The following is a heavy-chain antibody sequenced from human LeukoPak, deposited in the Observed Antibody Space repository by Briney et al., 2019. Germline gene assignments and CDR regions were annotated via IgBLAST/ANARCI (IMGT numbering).Heavy chain of an antibody. CDR3: AKDSNNYRYFDN. V-gene: IGHV3-23*01. D-gene: IGHD3-10*01. CDR2: ISAGGSST. J-gene: IGHJ4*02. CDR1: GFTFNNYA. Sequence: GGSLRLSCAASGFTFNNYAMNWVRQAPGKGLEWVSAISAGGSSTIYAASVKGRYTISRDNSKNTVHLQMNGLRAEDTAVYYCAKDSNNYRYFDNWGQGTLVTVSS.